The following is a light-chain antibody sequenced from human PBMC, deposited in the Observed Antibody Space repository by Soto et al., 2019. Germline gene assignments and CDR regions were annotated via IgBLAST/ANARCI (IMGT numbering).Light chain of an antibody. Sequence: EVVLTQSPGTLSLSPGERATLSCTASQSVSATYIAWYQQKSGQAPRLLLYGASSRATGIPDRFSGSGSGTEFTLTIDRLEPEDFATYYCQQYGSSPRAFGQGTKVEIK. CDR1: QSVSATY. CDR3: QQYGSSPRA. V-gene: IGKV3-20*01. J-gene: IGKJ1*01. CDR2: GAS.